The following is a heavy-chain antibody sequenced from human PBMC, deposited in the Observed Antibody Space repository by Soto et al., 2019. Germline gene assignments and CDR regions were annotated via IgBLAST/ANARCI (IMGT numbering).Heavy chain of an antibody. V-gene: IGHV1-2*04. D-gene: IGHD6-6*01. CDR1: GYTFTGYY. CDR2: INPNSGGT. Sequence: ASVKVSCKASGYTFTGYYMHWVRQAPGQGLEWMGWINPNSGGTNYAQKFQGWVTMTRDTSISTAYMELSRLRSDDTAVYYCALEVGSSSSPYYGMDVWGQGTTVTVSS. CDR3: ALEVGSSSSPYYGMDV. J-gene: IGHJ6*02.